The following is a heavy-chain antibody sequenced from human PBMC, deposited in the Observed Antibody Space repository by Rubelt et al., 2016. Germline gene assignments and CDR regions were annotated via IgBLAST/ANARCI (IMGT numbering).Heavy chain of an antibody. V-gene: IGHV1-2*02. CDR2: INPNYGCT. J-gene: IGHJ4*02. CDR1: GYAFTGHY. Sequence: QVQLVQSGAEVKRPGASVKFSCKASGYAFTGHYMHWVRQSPGHGLAWMGWINPNYGCTHYAQKFQDRVTMTRKTSISTAYLELNRLQFDDTAVYYCARDPTRHYFDSSGYHLDYWGQGTPVTVSS. CDR3: ARDPTRHYFDSSGYHLDY. D-gene: IGHD3-22*01.